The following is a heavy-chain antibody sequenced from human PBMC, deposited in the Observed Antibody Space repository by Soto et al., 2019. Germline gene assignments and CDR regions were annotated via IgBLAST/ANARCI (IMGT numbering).Heavy chain of an antibody. CDR3: ATDFNFPFAYSADMRWKFDT. V-gene: IGHV4-4*07. CDR1: GGSINTYY. CDR2: VYTTGST. Sequence: PSETLSLTCTVTGGSINTYYWSWIRQSAGKGLEWIGRVYTTGSTNYHPSLKSRVIMSVDTSRDQFSLSLRSVTAADTAVYYCATDFNFPFAYSADMRWKFDTWGQGTLVTVSS. D-gene: IGHD2-15*01. J-gene: IGHJ5*02.